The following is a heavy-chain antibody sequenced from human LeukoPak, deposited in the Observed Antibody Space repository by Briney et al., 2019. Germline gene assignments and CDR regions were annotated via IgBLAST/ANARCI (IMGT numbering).Heavy chain of an antibody. J-gene: IGHJ4*02. D-gene: IGHD5-12*01. CDR2: ISSSGSNI. Sequence: GRSLRLSCAASGFTFSSYEMNWVRQAPGKGLEWVSYISSSGSNIYYADSVKGRFTISRDNAKNSLYLQMNSLRAEDTAVYYCARGWITDSFDYWGQGTLVTVSS. CDR1: GFTFSSYE. CDR3: ARGWITDSFDY. V-gene: IGHV3-48*03.